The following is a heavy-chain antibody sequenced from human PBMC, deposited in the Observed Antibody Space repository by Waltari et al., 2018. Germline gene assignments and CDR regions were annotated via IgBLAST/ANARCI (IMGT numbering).Heavy chain of an antibody. CDR2: IHFTGVP. J-gene: IGHJ4*02. Sequence: QVHLQESGPGLVKPSETLSLICTVSGGSISDSYCGWLRQPPGKGLEWIGYIHFTGVPNYSPSLESRVVISVDTSKNQFSLKVNSVTAADTAVYYCATLVTSCIEDNCYDALGSWGLGALVTVSS. D-gene: IGHD1-20*01. CDR1: GGSISDSY. CDR3: ATLVTSCIEDNCYDALGS. V-gene: IGHV4-59*13.